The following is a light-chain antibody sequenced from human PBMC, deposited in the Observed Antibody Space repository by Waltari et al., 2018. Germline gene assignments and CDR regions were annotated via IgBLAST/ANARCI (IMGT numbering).Light chain of an antibody. J-gene: IGKJ4*01. Sequence: EVVLTQSPATLSLSPGERATLSCRASQSVSNFLAWYQQKPGQAPRLLIYEASQRATGIPARFSGSGSGTDFTRTISSLEPEDFAVYDCQQRSNWPPLTFGGGTKVEIK. CDR3: QQRSNWPPLT. CDR1: QSVSNF. V-gene: IGKV3-11*01. CDR2: EAS.